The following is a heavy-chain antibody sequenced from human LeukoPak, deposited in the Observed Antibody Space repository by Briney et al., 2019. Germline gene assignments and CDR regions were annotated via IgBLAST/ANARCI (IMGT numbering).Heavy chain of an antibody. V-gene: IGHV3-21*01. D-gene: IGHD5-12*01. J-gene: IGHJ4*02. CDR1: GFTFGSYS. Sequence: GGSLRLSCAASGFTFGSYSMNWVRQAPGKGLEWVSSISGSTSYIYYADSVKGRFTISRDNTKNSLYLQMNSLRAEDTAVYYCARDPWGGYSYWGQGILVIVSS. CDR2: ISGSTSYI. CDR3: ARDPWGGYSY.